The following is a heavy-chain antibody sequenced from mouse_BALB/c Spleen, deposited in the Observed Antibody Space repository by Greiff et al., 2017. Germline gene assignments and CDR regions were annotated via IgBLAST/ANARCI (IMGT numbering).Heavy chain of an antibody. CDR2: INPSNGRT. CDR3: ARGDYFDY. CDR1: GYTFTSYW. Sequence: VQLQQSGAELVKPGASVKLSCKASGYTFTSYWMHWVKQRPGQGLEWIGEINPSNGRTNYNEKFKSKATLTVDKSSSTAYMQLSSLTSEDSAVYYCARGDYFDYWGQGTTLTVSS. V-gene: IGHV1S81*02. J-gene: IGHJ2*01.